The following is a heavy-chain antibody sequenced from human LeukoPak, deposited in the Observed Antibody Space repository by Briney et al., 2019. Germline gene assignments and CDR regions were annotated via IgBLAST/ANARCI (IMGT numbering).Heavy chain of an antibody. V-gene: IGHV4-34*01. Sequence: SETLSLTCAVYGGSFSGYYWSWIRQPPGKGLEWIGEINHSGSTNYNPPLKSRVTISVDTSKNQFSLKLSSVTAADTAVYYCASRDTATGLDWGQGTLVTVSS. D-gene: IGHD5-18*01. CDR2: INHSGST. J-gene: IGHJ4*02. CDR1: GGSFSGYY. CDR3: ASRDTATGLD.